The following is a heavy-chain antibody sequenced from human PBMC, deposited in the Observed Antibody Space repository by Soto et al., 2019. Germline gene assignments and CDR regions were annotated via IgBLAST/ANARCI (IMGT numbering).Heavy chain of an antibody. Sequence: GQRFEWMGWINAGNGNTKYSQKFQGRVTITRDTSASTAYMELSSLRSEDTAVYYCARGLNGYLHYFDYWGQGTPVTVSS. CDR2: INAGNGNT. J-gene: IGHJ4*02. D-gene: IGHD5-18*01. CDR3: ARGLNGYLHYFDY. V-gene: IGHV1-3*01.